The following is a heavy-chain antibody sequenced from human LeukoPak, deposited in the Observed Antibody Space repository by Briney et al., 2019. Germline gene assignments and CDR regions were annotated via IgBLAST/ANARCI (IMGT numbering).Heavy chain of an antibody. Sequence: GGSLRLSCAASGFTFSGYAMSWVRQAPGRGLEWVSTISGSGDITYYADSVKGRLTISRDNSKNTLYLQMNSLRAEDTALYYCVKDRRSGGSCSDYWGQGTLVTVSS. J-gene: IGHJ4*02. V-gene: IGHV3-23*01. CDR2: ISGSGDIT. CDR3: VKDRRSGGSCSDY. D-gene: IGHD2-15*01. CDR1: GFTFSGYA.